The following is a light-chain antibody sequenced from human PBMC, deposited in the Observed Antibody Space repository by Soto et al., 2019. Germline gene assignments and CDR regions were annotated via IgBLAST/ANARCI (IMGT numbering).Light chain of an antibody. Sequence: DIPMTQSPSTLSASVGDRVTITCRASQSVDTCLAWYQQKPGKAPHLLIYKASSLETGVPSWFSGSGSVTEFTLTISSLQPDDFATYYCQQFYRYPWTFGQGTKVEIK. CDR1: QSVDTC. J-gene: IGKJ1*01. CDR2: KAS. CDR3: QQFYRYPWT. V-gene: IGKV1-5*03.